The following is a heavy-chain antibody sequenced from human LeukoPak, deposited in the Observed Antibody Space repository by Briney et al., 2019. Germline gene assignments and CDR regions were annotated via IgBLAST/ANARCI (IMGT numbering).Heavy chain of an antibody. J-gene: IGHJ4*02. CDR1: GYTFTGYY. V-gene: IGHV1-2*02. CDR3: AREADCSSTSCDLDY. CDR2: INPNSGDT. Sequence: GESLKISCKASGYTFTGYYMHWVRQAPGQGLEWMGWINPNSGDTHYAPKFQGRVTMTRDTSISTAYMELSRLRSDDTAVYYCAREADCSSTSCDLDYWGQGTLVTVSS. D-gene: IGHD2-2*01.